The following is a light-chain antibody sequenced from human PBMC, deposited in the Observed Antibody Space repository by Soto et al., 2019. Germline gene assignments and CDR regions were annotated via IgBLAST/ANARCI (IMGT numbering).Light chain of an antibody. CDR3: QQTYSNLWT. V-gene: IGKV1-39*01. Sequence: DIHLSLPPSSLSASVGDTVTITCRASQTVSRYLNWYQQKSGTAPKLLIYAASTLHTGVPSRFSGRGSGTDFTLTINNLQREDFADYFCQQTYSNLWTFGQGTKVDIK. J-gene: IGKJ1*01. CDR2: AAS. CDR1: QTVSRY.